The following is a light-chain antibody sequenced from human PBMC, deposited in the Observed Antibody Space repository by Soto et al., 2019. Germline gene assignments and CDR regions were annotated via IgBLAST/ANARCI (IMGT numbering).Light chain of an antibody. V-gene: IGLV1-47*01. CDR3: AAWDDSLSGLVV. J-gene: IGLJ2*01. CDR2: RNN. CDR1: SSNIGRSY. Sequence: QPVLTQPPSASGTPGQSVTISCSGSSSNIGRSYVYWYQQFPGTAPKLLIYRNNQRPSGVPDRFSGSKSGTSASLAISGLRSEDEADYYCAAWDDSLSGLVVFGGGTQLTVL.